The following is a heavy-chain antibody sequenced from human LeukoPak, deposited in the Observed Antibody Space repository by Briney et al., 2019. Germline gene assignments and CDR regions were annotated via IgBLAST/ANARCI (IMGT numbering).Heavy chain of an antibody. D-gene: IGHD5-18*01. CDR3: ATYVDTVRYDAFDV. CDR2: IHPDGKNT. J-gene: IGHJ3*01. V-gene: IGHV3-74*01. Sequence: SGGSLRLSCAASGFTFSNYWMDWVRQAPGKGLVWVSRIHPDGKNTAYADSVKGRFTTSRDNARNTLFLQMNSLRTEDAAVYYCATYVDTVRYDAFDVWGQGTMVTVSP. CDR1: GFTFSNYW.